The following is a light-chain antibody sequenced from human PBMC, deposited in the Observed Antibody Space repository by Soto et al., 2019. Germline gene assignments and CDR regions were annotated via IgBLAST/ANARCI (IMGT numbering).Light chain of an antibody. CDR3: QQYGSSPTT. J-gene: IGKJ5*01. CDR2: GAS. Sequence: EIVLAQSPGTLSLSPGERATLSGRASQSVRSSYSAWYQQQPRQAPRLLTYGASSRATGIPDRFRGSGSGTDFPPPISRLEPEDFAVYYCQQYGSSPTTFGQGKRLEIK. V-gene: IGKV3-20*01. CDR1: QSVRSSY.